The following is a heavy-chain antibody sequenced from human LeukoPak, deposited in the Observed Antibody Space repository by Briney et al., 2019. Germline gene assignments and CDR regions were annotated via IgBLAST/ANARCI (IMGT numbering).Heavy chain of an antibody. CDR2: IIPILNIT. V-gene: IGHV1-69*04. Sequence: GASVKVSCKASGGTFSNYAISWVRQAPGQGLEWMGRIIPILNITNYAQKFQGRITITADNFSSTIHMQLSSLRSEDTAVYYCAIRVRNFDYWGPGSLVIVSS. CDR1: GGTFSNYA. J-gene: IGHJ4*02. CDR3: AIRVRNFDY. D-gene: IGHD3-3*01.